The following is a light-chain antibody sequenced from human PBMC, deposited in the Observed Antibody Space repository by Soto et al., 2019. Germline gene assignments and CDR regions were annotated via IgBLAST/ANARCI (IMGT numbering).Light chain of an antibody. Sequence: EIVLTQSPATLSLSPGERATVSCRASQSVTGSVVWYQQKPGQSPRLLIYRASDRASGIPARFTGSGSGTEFTLTISSLEPEDFAMYYCQQRAKWPPTFGGGTKVEIK. CDR1: QSVTGS. V-gene: IGKV3-11*01. J-gene: IGKJ4*01. CDR2: RAS. CDR3: QQRAKWPPT.